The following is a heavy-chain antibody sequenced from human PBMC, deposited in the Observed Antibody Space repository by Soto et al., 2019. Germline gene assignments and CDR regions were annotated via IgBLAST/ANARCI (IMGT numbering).Heavy chain of an antibody. Sequence: PSETLSLTCTVSGGSISSGGYYWSWIRQHPGKGLEWIGYIYYSGSTYYNPSLKSRVTISVDTSKNQFSLKLSSVTAADTAVYSCARSGYSYGRNPLLSWGLGTLVTVSS. CDR3: ARSGYSYGRNPLLS. J-gene: IGHJ5*02. V-gene: IGHV4-31*03. D-gene: IGHD5-18*01. CDR2: IYYSGST. CDR1: GGSISSGGYY.